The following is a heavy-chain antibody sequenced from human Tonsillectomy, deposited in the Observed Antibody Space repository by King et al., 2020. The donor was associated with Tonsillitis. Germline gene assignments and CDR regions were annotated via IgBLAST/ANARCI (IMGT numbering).Heavy chain of an antibody. V-gene: IGHV4-34*01. J-gene: IGHJ4*02. CDR3: ARGTPYDFWSGYYPCYFDY. Sequence: VQLQQWGAGLLKPSETLSLTCAVSGGSFSGYYWSWIRQPPGKGLEWIGEINHSGSTNYNPSLKSRVTISVDTSKNQFSLKLSSVTAADTAVYYCARGTPYDFWSGYYPCYFDYWGQGTLVTVSS. D-gene: IGHD3-3*01. CDR1: GGSFSGYY. CDR2: INHSGST.